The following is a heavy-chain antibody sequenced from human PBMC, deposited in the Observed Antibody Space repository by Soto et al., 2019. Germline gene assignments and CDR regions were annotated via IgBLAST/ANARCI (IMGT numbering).Heavy chain of an antibody. V-gene: IGHV3-9*01. J-gene: IGHJ6*02. Sequence: PGGSLRLSCSASGFTFDDYAMHWVRQAPGKGLEWVSGISWNSGSIGYADSVKGRFTISRDNAKNSLYLQMNSLRAEDTALYYCANVRMEVAARPLYYYYSYGIDWWGQGTTVTVSS. CDR3: ANVRMEVAARPLYYYYSYGIDW. CDR1: GFTFDDYA. CDR2: ISWNSGSI. D-gene: IGHD6-6*01.